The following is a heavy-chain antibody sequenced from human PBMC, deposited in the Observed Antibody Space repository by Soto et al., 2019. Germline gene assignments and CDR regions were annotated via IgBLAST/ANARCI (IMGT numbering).Heavy chain of an antibody. CDR3: ARGMRAVDTAMVTSRFTRDYYGMDV. CDR1: GGSFSGYY. Sequence: LPETLSLTSAVYGGSFSGYYSSWIRQPPAQGLEWMGEINHSGSTNYNTSLKSRVTISVDTSKNQFSLKLSSVTAADTAVYYCARGMRAVDTAMVTSRFTRDYYGMDVWGQGTTVTVSS. J-gene: IGHJ6*02. CDR2: INHSGST. D-gene: IGHD5-18*01. V-gene: IGHV4-34*01.